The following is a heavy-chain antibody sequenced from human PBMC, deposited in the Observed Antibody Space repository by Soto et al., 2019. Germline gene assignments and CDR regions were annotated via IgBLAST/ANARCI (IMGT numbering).Heavy chain of an antibody. D-gene: IGHD6-25*01. Sequence: QVQLVESGGGVVQPRGSLRLSCAASGFTLSSYAMYWVRQVPGKGLEWVGVISHDGNNRYYRDSVKGRFTISRDSSENTLFLEMHSLRAEDTAVYYCARIREAAATGGAFDIWGQGSVVTVSS. J-gene: IGHJ3*02. CDR2: ISHDGNNR. CDR1: GFTLSSYA. CDR3: ARIREAAATGGAFDI. V-gene: IGHV3-30-3*01.